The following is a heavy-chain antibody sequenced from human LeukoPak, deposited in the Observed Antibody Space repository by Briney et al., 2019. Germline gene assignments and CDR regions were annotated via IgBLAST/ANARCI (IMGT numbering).Heavy chain of an antibody. Sequence: SETLSLTCTVSGGSISSSSYYWGWIRQPPGKGLEWIGSIYYSGSTYYNPSLKSRVTISVDTSKNQFSLKLSSVTAADTAVYYCARLSRFLTGDPFDYWGQGTLVTVSS. CDR3: ARLSRFLTGDPFDY. J-gene: IGHJ4*02. CDR1: GGSISSSSYY. V-gene: IGHV4-39*01. D-gene: IGHD7-27*01. CDR2: IYYSGST.